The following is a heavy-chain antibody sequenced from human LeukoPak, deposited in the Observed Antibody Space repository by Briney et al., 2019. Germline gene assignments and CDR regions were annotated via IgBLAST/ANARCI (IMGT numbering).Heavy chain of an antibody. D-gene: IGHD6-25*01. Sequence: SETLSLTCTVSGGSISRSSYYWGWIRQPPGKGLEWIGSIYYSGSTYYNPSLKSRVTISVDTSKNQFSLKLSSVTAADTAVYYCARQVGSSYYYYYYGMDVWGQGTTVTVSS. CDR2: IYYSGST. J-gene: IGHJ6*02. CDR3: ARQVGSSYYYYYYGMDV. CDR1: GGSISRSSYY. V-gene: IGHV4-39*01.